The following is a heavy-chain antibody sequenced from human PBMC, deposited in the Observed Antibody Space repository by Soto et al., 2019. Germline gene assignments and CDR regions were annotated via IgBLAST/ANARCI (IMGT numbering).Heavy chain of an antibody. V-gene: IGHV3-23*01. CDR3: AKVMYYYDSSGYSALDY. CDR1: GFNYGGYG. Sequence: PGGSMRVSCVAAGFNYGGYGGSWVRQATGKGLEWVSTITGGADNTHYADSVKGRFTISRDNSKNTLYLQMNSLRAEDTAVYYCAKVMYYYDSSGYSALDYWGQGTLVTVSS. CDR2: ITGGADNT. J-gene: IGHJ4*02. D-gene: IGHD3-22*01.